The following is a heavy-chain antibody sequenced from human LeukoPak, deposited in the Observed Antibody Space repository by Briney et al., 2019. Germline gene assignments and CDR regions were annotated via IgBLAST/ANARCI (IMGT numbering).Heavy chain of an antibody. J-gene: IGHJ6*04. Sequence: PEGSLRLSCAASGFTFSSYWMHWVRQAPGKGLVWVSRINSDGSSTSYADSVKGRFTISRDNAKNTLYLQMNSLRAEDTAVYYCARGAVLRYFDPYGMDVWGKGTTVTVSS. CDR1: GFTFSSYW. D-gene: IGHD3-9*01. CDR3: ARGAVLRYFDPYGMDV. V-gene: IGHV3-74*01. CDR2: INSDGSST.